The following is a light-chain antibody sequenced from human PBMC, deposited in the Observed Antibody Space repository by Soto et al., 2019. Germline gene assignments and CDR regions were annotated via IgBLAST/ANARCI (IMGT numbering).Light chain of an antibody. CDR3: CSFAGGATFV. CDR1: TNDIGGYNL. V-gene: IGLV2-23*02. J-gene: IGLJ2*01. CDR2: EVN. Sequence: QSVLTQPASVSGSPGQSITISCTGTTNDIGGYNLVSWYQQHPGKAPKLMIYEVNQRPSGVSDRFSGSKSGNTASLTISPLQAEDEADYSCCSFAGGATFVFGGGTKVTVL.